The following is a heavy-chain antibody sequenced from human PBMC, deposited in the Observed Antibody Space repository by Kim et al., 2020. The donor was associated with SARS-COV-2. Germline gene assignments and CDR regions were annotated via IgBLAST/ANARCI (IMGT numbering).Heavy chain of an antibody. D-gene: IGHD3-22*01. Sequence: GGSLRLSCAASGFTFSSYAMHWVRQAPGKGLEWVAVISYDGSNKYYADSVKGRFTISRDNSKNTLYLQMNSLRAEDTAVYYCARGRITMIVVAMYYWGQGTLVTVSS. CDR1: GFTFSSYA. J-gene: IGHJ4*02. CDR2: ISYDGSNK. V-gene: IGHV3-30-3*01. CDR3: ARGRITMIVVAMYY.